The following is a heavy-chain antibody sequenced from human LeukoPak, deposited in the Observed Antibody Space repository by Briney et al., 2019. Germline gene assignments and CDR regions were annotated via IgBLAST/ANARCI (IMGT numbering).Heavy chain of an antibody. CDR1: GGSVSSGSYY. D-gene: IGHD2-2*01. Sequence: NSSETLSLTCTVSGGSVSSGSYYWSWIRQPPGKGLEWIGEINHSGSTNYNPSLKSRVTISVDTSKNQFSLKLSSVTAADTAVYYCARAEPSSTSCADYWGQGTLVTVSS. CDR3: ARAEPSSTSCADY. V-gene: IGHV4-39*07. J-gene: IGHJ4*02. CDR2: INHSGST.